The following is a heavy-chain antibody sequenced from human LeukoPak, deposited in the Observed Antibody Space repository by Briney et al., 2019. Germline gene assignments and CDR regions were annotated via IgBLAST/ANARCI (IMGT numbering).Heavy chain of an antibody. D-gene: IGHD5-24*01. CDR2: ISSSSSTI. Sequence: GGSLRLSCAASGFXFSTYSINWVRQPPGKGLEWVSYISSSSSTIYYADSVKGRFTISRDNAKNSLYLQMNSLRDEDTAVFYCARGASRGFDYWGHGTLVTVSS. J-gene: IGHJ4*01. V-gene: IGHV3-48*02. CDR1: GFXFSTYS. CDR3: ARGASRGFDY.